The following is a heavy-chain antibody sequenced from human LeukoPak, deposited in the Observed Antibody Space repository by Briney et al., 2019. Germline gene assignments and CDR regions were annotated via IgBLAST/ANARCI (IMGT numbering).Heavy chain of an antibody. CDR1: GGSISSSSSY. V-gene: IGHV4-39*07. D-gene: IGHD3-16*02. J-gene: IGHJ5*02. CDR3: ARGGGLRLGELSLYPINWFDP. CDR2: INHSGST. Sequence: SETLSLTCTVSGGSISSSSSYWSWIRQPPGKGLEWIGEINHSGSTNYNPSLKSRVTISVDTSKNQFSLKLSSVTAADTAVYCCARGGGLRLGELSLYPINWFDPWGQGTLVTVSS.